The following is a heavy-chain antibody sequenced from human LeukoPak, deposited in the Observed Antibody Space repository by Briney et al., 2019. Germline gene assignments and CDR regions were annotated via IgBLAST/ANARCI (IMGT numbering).Heavy chain of an antibody. CDR3: ARESRFLYYYGSGHDAFDI. Sequence: GGSLRLSCVVSGLTFNSYWMTWVRQAPGKGLEWVSYISSSSSTIYYADSVKGRFTISRDNAKNSLYLQMNSLRAEDTAVYYCARESRFLYYYGSGHDAFDIWGQGTMVTVSS. CDR2: ISSSSSTI. V-gene: IGHV3-48*04. J-gene: IGHJ3*02. CDR1: GLTFNSYW. D-gene: IGHD3-10*01.